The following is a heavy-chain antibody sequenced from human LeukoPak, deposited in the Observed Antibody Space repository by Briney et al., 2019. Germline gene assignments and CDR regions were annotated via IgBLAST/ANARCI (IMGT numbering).Heavy chain of an antibody. CDR1: GGSISSSSYY. CDR3: ARVGMSIAALHYFDY. J-gene: IGHJ4*02. D-gene: IGHD6-6*01. CDR2: IYYSGST. V-gene: IGHV4-39*07. Sequence: SETLSLTCTVSGGSISSSSYYWGWIRQPPGKGLEWIGSIYYSGSTYYNPSLKSRVTISVDTSKNQFSLKLSSVTAADTAVYYCARVGMSIAALHYFDYWGQGTLVTVSS.